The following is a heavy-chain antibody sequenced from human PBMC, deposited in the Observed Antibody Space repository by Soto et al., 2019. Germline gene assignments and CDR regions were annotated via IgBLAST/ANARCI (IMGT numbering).Heavy chain of an antibody. J-gene: IGHJ5*02. Sequence: EVQLVESGGGLVKPGGSLRLSCTFTFTSYSLNWVRQAPGKGLEWVSSISSGSAYIKYADSVKGRFTISRDNANNLLFCQIGSLRVDGTCVYYCTGDEDGSYDYWFNPWGQGTLVTVSS. CDR3: TGDEDGSYDYWFNP. CDR2: ISSGSAYI. V-gene: IGHV3-21*01. D-gene: IGHD1-26*01. CDR1: FTFTSYS.